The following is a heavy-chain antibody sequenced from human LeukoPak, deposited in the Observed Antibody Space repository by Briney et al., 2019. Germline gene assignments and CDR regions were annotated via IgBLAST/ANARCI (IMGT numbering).Heavy chain of an antibody. J-gene: IGHJ3*02. CDR2: IYYSGST. V-gene: IGHV4-39*05. CDR1: GGSISSSSYY. CDR3: ARFVVVTAMDRSRNAFDI. D-gene: IGHD2-21*02. Sequence: PSETPSLTCTVSGGSISSSSYYWGWIRQPPGKGLEWIGSIYYSGSTYYNPSLKSRVTISVDTSKNQFSLKLSSATAADTAVYYCARFVVVTAMDRSRNAFDIWGQGTMVTVSS.